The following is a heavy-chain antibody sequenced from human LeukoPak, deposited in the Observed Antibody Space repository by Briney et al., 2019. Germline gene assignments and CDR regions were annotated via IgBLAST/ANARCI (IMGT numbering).Heavy chain of an antibody. CDR1: GYSFTSYW. V-gene: IGHV5-10-1*01. CDR2: IDPSDSYT. J-gene: IGHJ4*02. D-gene: IGHD6-19*01. CDR3: ARQRVAGRYYFDY. Sequence: GESLKISCKGSGYSFTSYWISWVRQMPGKGLEWMGRIDPSDSYTNYSPSFQGHVTISADKSISTAYLQRSSLKASDTAMYYCARQRVAGRYYFDYRGQGTLVTVSS.